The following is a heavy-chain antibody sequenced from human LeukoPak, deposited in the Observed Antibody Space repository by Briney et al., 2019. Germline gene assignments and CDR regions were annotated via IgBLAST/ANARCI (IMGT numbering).Heavy chain of an antibody. D-gene: IGHD3-16*01. Sequence: ASVKVSCKASGYTFTGYYMHWVRQAPGQGLEWMGIINPSGGSTSYAQKFQGRVTMTRDTSTSTVYMELSSLRSEDTAVYYCARDAAEDHAAGGGGYFDYWGQGTLVTVSS. CDR2: INPSGGST. CDR1: GYTFTGYY. J-gene: IGHJ4*02. V-gene: IGHV1-46*01. CDR3: ARDAAEDHAAGGGGYFDY.